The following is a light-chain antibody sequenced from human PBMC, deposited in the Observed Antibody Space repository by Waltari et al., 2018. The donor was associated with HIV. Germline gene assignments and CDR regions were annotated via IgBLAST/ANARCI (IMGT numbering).Light chain of an antibody. CDR1: SSDVARYNY. CDR2: EVS. Sequence: QSALTQPPSASGSPGQSVTISCTGTSSDVARYNYVSWYEQHPGKAPKLMIYEVSKRPSGVPDRFSGSKSGNTASLTVSGLQAEDEADYYCSSYAGSNNYVFGTGTKVTVL. V-gene: IGLV2-8*01. J-gene: IGLJ1*01. CDR3: SSYAGSNNYV.